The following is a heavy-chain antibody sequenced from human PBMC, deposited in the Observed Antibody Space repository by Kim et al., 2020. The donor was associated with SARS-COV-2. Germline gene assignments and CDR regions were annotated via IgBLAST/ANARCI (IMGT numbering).Heavy chain of an antibody. CDR3: ARVGYYYDSSGYQYYFDY. CDR2: IYYSGST. D-gene: IGHD3-22*01. V-gene: IGHV4-59*01. CDR1: GGSISSYY. J-gene: IGHJ4*02. Sequence: SETLSLTCTVSGGSISSYYWSWIRQPPGKGLEWIGYIYYSGSTNYNPSLKSRVTISVDTSKNQFSLKLSSVTASDTAVYYCARVGYYYDSSGYQYYFDYWGQGTLVTVSS.